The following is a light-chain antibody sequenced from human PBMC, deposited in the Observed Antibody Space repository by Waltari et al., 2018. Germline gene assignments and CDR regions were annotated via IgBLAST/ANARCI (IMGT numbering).Light chain of an antibody. V-gene: IGKV3-15*01. CDR1: QSVGAN. CDR3: QQYNNWPT. J-gene: IGKJ1*01. CDR2: GAS. Sequence: EIVMTQSPATLSVSPGEWATLSCRASQSVGANLAWYQQRPGQAPRLLIYGASARATGVPARFSGSGSGTEFTLTIGNMQSEDFALYYCQQYNNWPTSGQGTKVEI.